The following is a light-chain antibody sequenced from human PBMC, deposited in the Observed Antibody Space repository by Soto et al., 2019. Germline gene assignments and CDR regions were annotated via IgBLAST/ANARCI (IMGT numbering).Light chain of an antibody. Sequence: EIVMTQSPATLSLSPGERATLSCRASQSVGSSLAWYQQKPGQAPSLLIYGASTSATGIPARFSGSGSGTEFTLTITGLQSEDFAVYYCQQYNNWLRTFGQGTRLEIK. CDR2: GAS. V-gene: IGKV3-15*01. CDR1: QSVGSS. CDR3: QQYNNWLRT. J-gene: IGKJ5*01.